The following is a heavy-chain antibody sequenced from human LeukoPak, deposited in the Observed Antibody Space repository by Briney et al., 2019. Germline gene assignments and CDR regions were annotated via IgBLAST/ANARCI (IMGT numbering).Heavy chain of an antibody. D-gene: IGHD3-16*01. CDR3: ARLGDIRLDP. J-gene: IGHJ5*02. V-gene: IGHV4-34*01. CDR2: INHSVST. Sequence: SETLSLTCAVYGGSFSGYYWSWIRQPPGKGLEWIGEINHSVSTNYNPSLKSRVTLSVDTSKKQFSLKLSSVTAADTAVYYCARLGDIRLDPWGQGTLVTVSS. CDR1: GGSFSGYY.